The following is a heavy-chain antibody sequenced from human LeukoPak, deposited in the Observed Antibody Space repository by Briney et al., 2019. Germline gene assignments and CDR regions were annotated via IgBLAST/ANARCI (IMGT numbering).Heavy chain of an antibody. CDR1: GYTFTSYG. V-gene: IGHV1-18*01. D-gene: IGHD6-13*01. CDR2: ISAYNGNT. CDR3: ALGYSSSWTGDAFDI. Sequence: VASVKVSRKASGYTFTSYGISWVRQAPGQGLEWMGWISAYNGNTNYAQKLQGRVTMTTDTSTSTAYMELRSLRSDDTAVYYCALGYSSSWTGDAFDIWGQGTMVTVSS. J-gene: IGHJ3*02.